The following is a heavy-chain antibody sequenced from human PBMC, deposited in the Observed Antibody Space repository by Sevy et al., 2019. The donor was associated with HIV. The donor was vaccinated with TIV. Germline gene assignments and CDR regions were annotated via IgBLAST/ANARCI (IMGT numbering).Heavy chain of an antibody. V-gene: IGHV4-39*01. CDR1: GGSISCSSYY. J-gene: IGHJ4*02. Sequence: SETLSLTCTVSGGSISCSSYYWGWIRQPPGKGLEWIGSIYYSGSTYYNPSLKSRVTISVDTSKNKFSLKLSSVTAADPAVYYCARHASSGCIDYWGQGTLVTVSS. CDR3: ARHASSGCIDY. D-gene: IGHD6-19*01. CDR2: IYYSGST.